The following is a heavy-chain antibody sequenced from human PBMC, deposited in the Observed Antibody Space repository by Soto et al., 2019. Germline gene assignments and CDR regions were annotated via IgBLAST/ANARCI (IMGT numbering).Heavy chain of an antibody. CDR3: ASAPRAIPTPPFDF. J-gene: IGHJ4*02. CDR1: GFTFSQFG. Sequence: GGSLRLSCAASGFTFSQFGMSWVRQAPGKGLEWVSGISGSGSDTYYADSVEGRFTISRDNSNNALYLQMNSLRGDDMAVYYCASAPRAIPTPPFDFWGQGALVTVSS. CDR2: ISGSGSDT. V-gene: IGHV3-23*01. D-gene: IGHD6-13*01.